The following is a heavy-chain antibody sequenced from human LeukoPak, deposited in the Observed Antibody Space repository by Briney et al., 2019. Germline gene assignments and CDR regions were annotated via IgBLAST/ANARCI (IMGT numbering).Heavy chain of an antibody. Sequence: GESLKISCKGSGYSFTNYWIGWVRQMPEKGLEWMGIIYPDDSDTRYSPSFQGQVTISADKSISTAYLQWSSLKASDTAMYYCTRAFRCSGGRCYADYWGQGTPVTVSS. CDR2: IYPDDSDT. D-gene: IGHD2-15*01. J-gene: IGHJ4*02. CDR3: TRAFRCSGGRCYADY. CDR1: GYSFTNYW. V-gene: IGHV5-51*01.